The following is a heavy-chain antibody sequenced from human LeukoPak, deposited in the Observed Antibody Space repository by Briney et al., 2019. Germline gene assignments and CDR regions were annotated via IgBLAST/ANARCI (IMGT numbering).Heavy chain of an antibody. V-gene: IGHV3-7*03. CDR1: GFTFSSYW. Sequence: PGGSLRLSCAASGFTFSSYWMSWVRQAPGKGLEWVANIKQDGSEKYYVDSVKGRFTISRDNAKNSLYLQMNSLRAEDTAVYYCAKDHSFSYGSVDYWGQGTLVTVSS. CDR2: IKQDGSEK. J-gene: IGHJ4*02. D-gene: IGHD6-19*01. CDR3: AKDHSFSYGSVDY.